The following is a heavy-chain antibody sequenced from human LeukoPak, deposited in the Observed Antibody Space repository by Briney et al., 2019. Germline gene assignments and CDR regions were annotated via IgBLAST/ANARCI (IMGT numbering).Heavy chain of an antibody. CDR1: GGSISSYY. CDR2: IYTSGST. CDR3: ARDGDYYGSGFYYFDY. V-gene: IGHV4-4*07. J-gene: IGHJ4*02. Sequence: SETLSLTCTVSGGSISSYYWSWIRQPAGKGLEWIGRIYTSGSTNYNPSLKGRVTMSVATSKNQFSLKLSSVTAADTAVYYCARDGDYYGSGFYYFDYWGQGTLVTVSS. D-gene: IGHD3-10*01.